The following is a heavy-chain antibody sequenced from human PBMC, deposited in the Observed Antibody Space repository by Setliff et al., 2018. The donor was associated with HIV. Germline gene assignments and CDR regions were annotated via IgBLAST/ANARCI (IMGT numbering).Heavy chain of an antibody. CDR3: ARHGTYAAHYCYMDV. CDR2: IYHSGTT. Sequence: SETLSLTCAVSGFSISSGHYWGWIRQPPGKGLEWIGTIYHSGTTYDNPSLKSRLTISVDTSKNHFSLILSSVTAADTAVYYCARHGTYAAHYCYMDVWGKGTTVTVSS. CDR1: GFSISSGHY. J-gene: IGHJ6*03. V-gene: IGHV4-38-2*01. D-gene: IGHD1-1*01.